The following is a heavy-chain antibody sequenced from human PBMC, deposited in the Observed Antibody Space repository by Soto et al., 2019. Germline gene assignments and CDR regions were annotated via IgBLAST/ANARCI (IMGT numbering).Heavy chain of an antibody. D-gene: IGHD6-13*01. CDR2: IYYSGST. CDR1: GGSISSYY. CDR3: ARGLISSWYAKGWFDP. V-gene: IGHV4-59*13. J-gene: IGHJ5*02. Sequence: SETLSLTCTVSGGSISSYYWSWIRQPPGKGLEWIGYIYYSGSTNYNPSLKSRVTISVDTSKNQFSLKLSSVTAADTAVYYCARGLISSWYAKGWFDPWGQGTLVTVSS.